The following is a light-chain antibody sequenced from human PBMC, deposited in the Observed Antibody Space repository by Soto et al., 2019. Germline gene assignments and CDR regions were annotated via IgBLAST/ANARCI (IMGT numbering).Light chain of an antibody. V-gene: IGLV2-14*01. CDR1: SSDVGGYNY. CDR2: EVT. Sequence: QSALTQPASVSGSPGQSITISCTGTSSDVGGYNYVSWYQQHPGKPPKLMVYEVTNRPSGVSNRFSGSRSGNTASLTISGLQSEDEAEYYCNSYTSSSTFVFGTGTKVTVL. CDR3: NSYTSSSTFV. J-gene: IGLJ1*01.